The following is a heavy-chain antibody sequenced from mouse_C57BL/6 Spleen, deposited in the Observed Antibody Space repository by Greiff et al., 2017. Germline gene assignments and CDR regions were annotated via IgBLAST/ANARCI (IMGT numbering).Heavy chain of an antibody. J-gene: IGHJ3*01. CDR2: IYPRDGST. Sequence: VQVVESGPELVKPGASVKLSCKASGYTFTSYDINWVKQRPGQGLEWIGWIYPRDGSTKYNEKFKGKATLTVDTSSSTAYMELHSLTSEDSAVYFCARSGGPAWFAYWGQGTLVTVSA. D-gene: IGHD3-1*01. V-gene: IGHV1-85*01. CDR3: ARSGGPAWFAY. CDR1: GYTFTSYD.